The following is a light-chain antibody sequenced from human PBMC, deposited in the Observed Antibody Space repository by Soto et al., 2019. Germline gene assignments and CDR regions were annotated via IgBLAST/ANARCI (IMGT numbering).Light chain of an antibody. V-gene: IGKV1-5*01. CDR2: YAS. CDR3: QRLKT. CDR1: QSISSW. J-gene: IGKJ1*01. Sequence: DIQMTQSPSTLSASVGDRVTITCRASQSISSWLSWYHQKPRKAPKILIYYASSFETGVSSRLSGRGSGTEFTLTIGRLQPDDYACYYCQRLKTFGQGTKVEIK.